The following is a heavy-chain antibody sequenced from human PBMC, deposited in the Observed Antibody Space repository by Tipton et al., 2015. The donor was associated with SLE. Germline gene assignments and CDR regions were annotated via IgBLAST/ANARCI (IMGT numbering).Heavy chain of an antibody. Sequence: TLSLTCTVSGGSISSYYWSWIRQPPGKGLEWIGSIYYSGSTYYNPSLKSRVTISVDTSKNQFSLKLSSVTAADTAVYYCAREGYYYDSSGSYNWFDPWGQGTLVTVSS. CDR2: IYYSGST. D-gene: IGHD3-22*01. J-gene: IGHJ5*02. CDR3: AREGYYYDSSGSYNWFDP. V-gene: IGHV4-59*01. CDR1: GGSISSYY.